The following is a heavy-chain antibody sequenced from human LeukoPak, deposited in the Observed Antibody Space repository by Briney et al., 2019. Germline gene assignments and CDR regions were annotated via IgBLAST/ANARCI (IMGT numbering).Heavy chain of an antibody. V-gene: IGHV4-61*10. CDR1: GASVNSGNYY. Sequence: PSETLSLTCTVSGASVNSGNYYWTWIRQPAGKRLEWIGRIYTSGTTNYNPSLKSRVTISIDASKNQFSLRLSSVTAADTAVYYCARLAVVVPAGRDYFYMDVWGEGTTVTVS. J-gene: IGHJ6*03. CDR3: ARLAVVVPAGRDYFYMDV. D-gene: IGHD2-2*01. CDR2: IYTSGTT.